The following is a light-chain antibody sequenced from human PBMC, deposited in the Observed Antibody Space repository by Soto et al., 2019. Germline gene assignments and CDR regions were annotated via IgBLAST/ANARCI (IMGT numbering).Light chain of an antibody. CDR2: GAS. V-gene: IGKV3-20*01. CDR3: QLYDSPSYT. CDR1: QSITSSY. Sequence: EIVMTQSPATLSVSPGERATLSCRASQSITSSYLAWYQQKPGQAPRLLIYGASRRATDIPDRFSGSGSGTDFTLTISRLEPEDFAVYYCQLYDSPSYTFGQGTKVDIK. J-gene: IGKJ2*01.